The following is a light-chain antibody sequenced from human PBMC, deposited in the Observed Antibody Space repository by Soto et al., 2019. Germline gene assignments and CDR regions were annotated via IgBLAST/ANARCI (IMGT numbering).Light chain of an antibody. CDR1: EKINKW. CDR2: DAS. Sequence: DIQMTQSPSALSASVGDRVTSTCRASEKINKWLAWYQQKPGKAPKLLISDASSLESGVPSRFSGSGSGTEFTLTISSLQPDDFATYYCQQCNSYPWTFGQGTKVDIK. J-gene: IGKJ1*01. CDR3: QQCNSYPWT. V-gene: IGKV1-5*01.